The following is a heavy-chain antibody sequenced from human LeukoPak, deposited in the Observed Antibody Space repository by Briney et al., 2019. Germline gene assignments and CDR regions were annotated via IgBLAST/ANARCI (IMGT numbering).Heavy chain of an antibody. CDR3: AMSYHYYYMDV. D-gene: IGHD3-16*01. V-gene: IGHV4-59*08. CDR2: IYYSGST. CDR1: GGSISSYY. Sequence: SETLSLTCTVSGGSISSYYWSWIRQPPGKGLEWIGYIYYSGSTNYNPSLKSRVAISVDTSKNQFSLKLSSVTAADTAVYYCAMSYHYYYMDVWGKGTTVTVSS. J-gene: IGHJ6*03.